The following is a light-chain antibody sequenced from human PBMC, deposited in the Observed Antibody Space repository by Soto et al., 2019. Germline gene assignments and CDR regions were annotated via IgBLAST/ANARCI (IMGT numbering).Light chain of an antibody. CDR2: LDSDGSH. CDR1: NGHSSYA. V-gene: IGLV4-69*01. Sequence: QLVQTQSPSASASLGASVKLTCTLSNGHSSYAIAWHQQQPEKGPRYLMKLDSDGSHTKGDAIPDRFSGSSSGAERYLTISSLQSEDEADYYCQTWGTGIHVVFGGGTKLTVL. J-gene: IGLJ2*01. CDR3: QTWGTGIHVV.